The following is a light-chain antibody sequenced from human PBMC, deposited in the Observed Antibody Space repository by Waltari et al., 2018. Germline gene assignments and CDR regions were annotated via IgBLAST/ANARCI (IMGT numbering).Light chain of an antibody. V-gene: IGKV3-15*01. CDR1: QSVTSN. J-gene: IGKJ1*01. CDR3: QQYNDWPPWT. Sequence: EIVMTQSPASLSLSPGERATLSCRASQSVTSNLAWNQQKPGQAPRLLIYGASTRAAGIPVRFSGRGSGTEFTLTVSGLQSEDFAIYYCQQYNDWPPWTFGQGTKVEIK. CDR2: GAS.